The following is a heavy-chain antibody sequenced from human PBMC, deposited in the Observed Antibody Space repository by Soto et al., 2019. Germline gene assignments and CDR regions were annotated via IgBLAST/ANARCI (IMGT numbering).Heavy chain of an antibody. CDR3: ARSGRSWRYWFDP. D-gene: IGHD3-10*01. CDR1: GGSISSSSYY. V-gene: IGHV4-39*01. Sequence: PSETLSLTCTVSGGSISSSSYYWGWIRQPPGKGLEWIGSIYYSGSTYYNPSLKSRVTISVDTSKNQFSLKLSSVTAADTAVYYCARSGRSWRYWFDPWGQGIPVTVSS. CDR2: IYYSGST. J-gene: IGHJ5*02.